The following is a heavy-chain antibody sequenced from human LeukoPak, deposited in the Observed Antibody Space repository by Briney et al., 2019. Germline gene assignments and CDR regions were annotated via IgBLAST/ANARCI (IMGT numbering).Heavy chain of an antibody. J-gene: IGHJ5*02. Sequence: GGSLRLSCAASGFTFSSYGMHWVRQAPGKGLEWVAVIWYDGSNKYYADSVKGRFTISRDNSKNTLYLQMNSLRAEDTAVYYCARDHLVFLVVPAAIGWFDPWGQGTLVTVSS. CDR2: IWYDGSNK. D-gene: IGHD2-2*01. CDR3: ARDHLVFLVVPAAIGWFDP. V-gene: IGHV3-33*01. CDR1: GFTFSSYG.